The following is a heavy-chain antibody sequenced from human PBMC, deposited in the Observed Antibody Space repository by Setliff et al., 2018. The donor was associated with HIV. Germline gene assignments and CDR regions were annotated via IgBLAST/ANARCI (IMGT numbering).Heavy chain of an antibody. V-gene: IGHV7-4-1*02. CDR3: AVDRHAFDI. CDR2: IHTEQGFP. J-gene: IGHJ3*02. Sequence: ASVKVSCEASGYSFINYAINWLRQAPGRGLEWMGWIHTEQGFPMYAQGFTGRFVFSLDPSVNTAYLQINSLTPDDGGVYYCAVDRHAFDIWGQGTVVTVSS. CDR1: GYSFINYA. D-gene: IGHD5-12*01.